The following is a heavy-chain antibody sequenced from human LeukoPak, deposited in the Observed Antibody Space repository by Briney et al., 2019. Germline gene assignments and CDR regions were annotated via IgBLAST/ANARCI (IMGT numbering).Heavy chain of an antibody. CDR2: ISWNSGRM. D-gene: IGHD2-2*02. CDR3: EKGYTYSSHHYMDV. V-gene: IGHV3-9*01. J-gene: IGHJ6*03. CDR1: GFTFDDYG. Sequence: GGSLRLSCAASGFTFDDYGMHWVRQAPGKGLEWVSGISWNSGRMGYADSVKGRFTISRDNAKKMLYLQMNSLSAEDTALYYCEKGYTYSSHHYMDVWGKGPTVTVPS.